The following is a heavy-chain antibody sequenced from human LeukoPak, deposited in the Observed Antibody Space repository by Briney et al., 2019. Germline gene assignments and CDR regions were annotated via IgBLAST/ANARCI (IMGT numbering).Heavy chain of an antibody. CDR1: GVTFSNCG. J-gene: IGHJ4*02. V-gene: IGHV3-21*01. Sequence: PGGSLRLSCAGSGVTFSNCGMDWVRQAPGKGLEWVSSISSSSSYIYYADSVKGRFTISRDNAKNSLYLQMNSLRAEDTAVYYCVRERDCSSSTCLAYYFDYWSQGTLVTVSS. D-gene: IGHD2-2*01. CDR3: VRERDCSSSTCLAYYFDY. CDR2: ISSSSSYI.